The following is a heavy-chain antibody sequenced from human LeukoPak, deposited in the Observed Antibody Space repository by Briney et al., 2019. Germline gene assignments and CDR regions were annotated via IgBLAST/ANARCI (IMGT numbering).Heavy chain of an antibody. Sequence: GGSLRLSCAASGFTFDDYAMHWVRQAPGKGLEWVSGISWNSGSIGYADSVKGRFTISRDNAKNSLYLQMNSLRAEDTALYYCAEGNMGYYYYMDVWGKGTTVTVSS. D-gene: IGHD2/OR15-2a*01. CDR3: AEGNMGYYYYMDV. J-gene: IGHJ6*03. CDR1: GFTFDDYA. CDR2: ISWNSGSI. V-gene: IGHV3-9*01.